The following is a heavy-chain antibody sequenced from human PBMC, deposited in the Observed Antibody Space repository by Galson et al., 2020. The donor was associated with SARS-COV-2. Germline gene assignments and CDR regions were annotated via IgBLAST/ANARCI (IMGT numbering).Heavy chain of an antibody. CDR2: ISHRSTYI. D-gene: IGHD2-2*01. V-gene: IGHV3-21*01. CDR3: ARTPLAYCTTTSCHYPFDP. CDR1: GFTFSDYT. Sequence: GGSLRISCAASGFTFSDYTMNWVRQAPGKGLEWVSSISHRSTYIYYADSVKGRFTISRDNAKNSLFLQVNSLTVEDTAVYYCARTPLAYCTTTSCHYPFDPWGQGTLVTVSS. J-gene: IGHJ5*02.